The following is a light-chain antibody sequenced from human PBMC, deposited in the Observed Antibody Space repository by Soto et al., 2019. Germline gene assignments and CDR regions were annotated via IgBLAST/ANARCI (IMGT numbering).Light chain of an antibody. CDR2: AAY. CDR3: QQRSKWPVT. J-gene: IGKJ4*01. V-gene: IGKV1-17*01. CDR1: QVIRND. Sequence: IQLTQSPSSLSASVGDRVTITCRASQVIRNDLVWYQQKPGKAPKRLIYAAYTLQSGVPSRFSGSGSGTDFTLTISSLEAEDFALYYCQQRSKWPVTFGGGTKV.